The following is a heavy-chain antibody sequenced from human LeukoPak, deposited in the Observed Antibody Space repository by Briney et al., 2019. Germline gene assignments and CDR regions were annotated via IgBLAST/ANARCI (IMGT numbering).Heavy chain of an antibody. CDR3: ARSDYFHN. Sequence: GGSLRLSCEASGFSPSGSWMHWVRQAPGKGLMWVSQNKYDGTTKNYADSVRGRFTISGDNAKNTLYLHMNDLRAEDTAVYYCARSDYFHNWGKGTMVVVST. D-gene: IGHD3-16*01. V-gene: IGHV3-74*01. J-gene: IGHJ3*02. CDR2: NKYDGTTK. CDR1: GFSPSGSW.